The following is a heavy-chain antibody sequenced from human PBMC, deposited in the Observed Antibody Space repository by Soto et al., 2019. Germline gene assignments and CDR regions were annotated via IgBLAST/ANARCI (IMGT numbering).Heavy chain of an antibody. J-gene: IGHJ6*02. CDR3: AGSSGYSYGMDV. CDR1: GFTFSSYE. Sequence: GGSLRLSCAASGFTFSSYEMNWVRQAPGKGLEWVSYISSSGSTIYYADSVKGRLTISRDNAKNSLYLQMNSLRAEDTAVYYCAGSSGYSYGMDVWGQGTTVTVSS. V-gene: IGHV3-48*03. CDR2: ISSSGSTI. D-gene: IGHD3-22*01.